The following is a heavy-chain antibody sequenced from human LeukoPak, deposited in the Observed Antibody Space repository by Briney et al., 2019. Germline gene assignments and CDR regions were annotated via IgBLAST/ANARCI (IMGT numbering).Heavy chain of an antibody. CDR3: ARVLYYYGSGSYFPPTFKFDY. D-gene: IGHD3-10*01. Sequence: SETLSLTCAVYGGSFSGYYWSWIRQPPGKGLEWIGEINHSGSTNYNPSPKSRVTISVETSKNQCSLKLSSVTAADTAVYYCARVLYYYGSGSYFPPTFKFDYWGQGTLVTVSS. CDR1: GGSFSGYY. J-gene: IGHJ4*02. V-gene: IGHV4-34*01. CDR2: INHSGST.